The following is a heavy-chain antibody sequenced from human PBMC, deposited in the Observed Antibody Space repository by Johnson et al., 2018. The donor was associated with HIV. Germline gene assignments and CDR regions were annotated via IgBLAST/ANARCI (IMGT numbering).Heavy chain of an antibody. D-gene: IGHD4-11*01. CDR2: ISYDGSNK. J-gene: IGHJ3*02. V-gene: IGHV3-30*18. CDR3: AKDGATVTTFGDAFDI. Sequence: VQLVESGGGVVQPGRSLRLSCAASGFTFSSYGMHWVRQAPGKGLEWVAVISYDGSNKYYADSVNGRFTISRDNSKNTLYLQMNSLRAEDTAVYYCAKDGATVTTFGDAFDIWGQGTMVTVSS. CDR1: GFTFSSYG.